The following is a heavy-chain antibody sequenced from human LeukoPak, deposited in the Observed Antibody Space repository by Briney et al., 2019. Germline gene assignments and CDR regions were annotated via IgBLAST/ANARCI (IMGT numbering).Heavy chain of an antibody. Sequence: PGGSLRLSCAAPGFTFSSYSMNWVRQAPGKGLEWVSAISGSGGSTYYADSVKGRFTISRDNSKNTLYLQMNSLRAEDTAVYYCVTSWELPTYYFDYWGQGALVTVSS. D-gene: IGHD3-10*01. CDR3: VTSWELPTYYFDY. CDR1: GFTFSSYS. CDR2: ISGSGGST. V-gene: IGHV3-23*01. J-gene: IGHJ4*02.